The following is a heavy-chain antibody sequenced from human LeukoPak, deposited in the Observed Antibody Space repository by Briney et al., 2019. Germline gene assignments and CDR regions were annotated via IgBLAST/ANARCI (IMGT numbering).Heavy chain of an antibody. D-gene: IGHD5-24*01. CDR2: IIPIFGTA. J-gene: IGHJ2*01. V-gene: IGHV1-69*13. CDR1: GGTFSSYA. Sequence: SVKVSCKASGGTFSSYAISWVRQAPGQGLEWMGGIIPIFGTANYAQKFQGRVTITADESTSTAYMELSSLRSEDTAVYYCARPVRDGNTKVAYWYFDLWGRGTLVTVSS. CDR3: ARPVRDGNTKVAYWYFDL.